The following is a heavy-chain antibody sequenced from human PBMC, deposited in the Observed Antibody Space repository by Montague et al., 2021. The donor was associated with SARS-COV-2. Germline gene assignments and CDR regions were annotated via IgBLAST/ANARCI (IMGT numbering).Heavy chain of an antibody. CDR1: GGSFSDYY. J-gene: IGHJ4*02. V-gene: IGHV4-34*01. Sequence: SETLSLTCAVYGGSFSDYYWTWIRQSPGKGLEWIAEINHSGTTNYNFNPSLRSRVTISVDTSKSQFSLKLSSVTAADTDVYYCARWDPQTLTLIGLRGKSASDYWGQGTLVTVSS. D-gene: IGHD4-23*01. CDR2: INHSGTT. CDR3: ARWDPQTLTLIGLRGKSASDY.